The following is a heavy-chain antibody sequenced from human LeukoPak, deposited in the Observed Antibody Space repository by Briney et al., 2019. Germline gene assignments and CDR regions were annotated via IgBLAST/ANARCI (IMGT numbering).Heavy chain of an antibody. J-gene: IGHJ4*02. CDR2: IYHSGST. Sequence: SETLSLTCTVSGGSFSTYYWSWIRQPPGKGLEWIGSIYHSGSTYYNPSLKSRVTISVDTSKNQFSLKLSSVTAADTAVYYCARGYCSGGSCYLYDYWGQGTLVTVSS. D-gene: IGHD2-15*01. CDR3: ARGYCSGGSCYLYDY. V-gene: IGHV4-38-2*02. CDR1: GGSFSTYY.